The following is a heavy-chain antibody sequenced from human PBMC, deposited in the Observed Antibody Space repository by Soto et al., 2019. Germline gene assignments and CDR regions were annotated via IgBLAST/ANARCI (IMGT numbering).Heavy chain of an antibody. CDR1: GYSISSDYY. D-gene: IGHD2-2*01. Sequence: NPSETLSLTCDVSGYSISSDYYWGWIRQPPGKGLEWIGSISHSGFIYYNPSLKSRVTISIDTPKNQFSLQLSSVTAADTAVYYCARYPPGYCTTTSCPTWFDPWGQGTLVTVSS. J-gene: IGHJ5*02. CDR3: ARYPPGYCTTTSCPTWFDP. V-gene: IGHV4-38-2*01. CDR2: ISHSGFI.